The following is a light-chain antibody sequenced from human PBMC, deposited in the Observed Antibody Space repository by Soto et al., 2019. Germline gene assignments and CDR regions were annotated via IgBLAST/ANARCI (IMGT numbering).Light chain of an antibody. J-gene: IGKJ4*01. CDR3: QQYGSSPLT. V-gene: IGKV3-20*01. CDR2: GAS. CDR1: QSVSSN. Sequence: EIVMTQSPPTLSVSPVERATLSCMASQSVSSNLAWYQQKPGQAPRLLIYGASSRATGIPDRFSGSGSGTDFTLTISRLEPEDFAVYYCQQYGSSPLTCGGGTKVDIK.